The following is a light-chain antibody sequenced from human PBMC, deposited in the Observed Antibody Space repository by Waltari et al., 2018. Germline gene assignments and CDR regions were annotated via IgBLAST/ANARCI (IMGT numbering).Light chain of an antibody. CDR2: GTS. Sequence: DIQMTQSPSSLSASVGDRVTITCRASQRIRKCLNWYQQKPGKAPKVLVYGTSTLHSGVPSRFNGSGSETDFTLTISSLQPEDFATYHCQQSFTTPITFGQGTRLEIK. CDR3: QQSFTTPIT. CDR1: QRIRKC. V-gene: IGKV1-39*01. J-gene: IGKJ5*01.